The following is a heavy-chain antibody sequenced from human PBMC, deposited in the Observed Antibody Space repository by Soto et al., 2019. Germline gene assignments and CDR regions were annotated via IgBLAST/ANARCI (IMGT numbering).Heavy chain of an antibody. D-gene: IGHD6-13*01. V-gene: IGHV5-51*01. CDR1: GYSFTTYW. J-gene: IGHJ4*01. CDR3: ARGPDLAAGTHFFAS. Sequence: PGESLKISCKGSGYSFTTYWIGWVRQMPGKGLEWMAIINPGDSEVRYSPSFQGQVSLSADKSTSTASLQWNTLKASDTAIYYCARGPDLAAGTHFFASWGQGTRVTVSS. CDR2: INPGDSEV.